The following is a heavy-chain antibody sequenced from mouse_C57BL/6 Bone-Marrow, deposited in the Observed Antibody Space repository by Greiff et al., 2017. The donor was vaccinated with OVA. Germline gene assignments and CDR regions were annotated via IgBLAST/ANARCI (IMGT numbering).Heavy chain of an antibody. J-gene: IGHJ1*03. V-gene: IGHV6-3*01. CDR1: GFTFSNYW. CDR2: IRLKSDNYAT. D-gene: IGHD2-2*01. Sequence: EVKLVESGGGLVQPGGSMKLSCVASGFTFSNYWMNWVRQSPEKGLEWVAQIRLKSDNYATHYAESVKGRFTISRDDSKSSVYLQMNNLRAEDTGIYYCTVGYPWYFDVWGTGTTVTVSS. CDR3: TVGYPWYFDV.